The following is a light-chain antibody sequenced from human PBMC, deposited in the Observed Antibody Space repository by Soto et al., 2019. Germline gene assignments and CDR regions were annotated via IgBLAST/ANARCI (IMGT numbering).Light chain of an antibody. Sequence: DIQMTQSPSSLSASVGDRVTITCGASQSISSYLNWYQQKPGKAPKLLIYAASSLQSGVPSRFSASRSGTDFTLQISSLHTEHFETYYCQQSYSTPTNFGGGTKV. CDR2: AAS. V-gene: IGKV1-39*01. CDR3: QQSYSTPTN. CDR1: QSISSY. J-gene: IGKJ4*01.